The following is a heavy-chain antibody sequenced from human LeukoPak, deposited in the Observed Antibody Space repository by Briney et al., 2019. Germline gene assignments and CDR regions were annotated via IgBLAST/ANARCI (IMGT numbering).Heavy chain of an antibody. CDR1: GGSFSGYY. D-gene: IGHD2-2*01. Sequence: PSETLSLTRAVYGGSFSGYYWSWIRQPPGKGLEWIGEINHSGSTNYNPSLKSRVTISVDTSKNQFSLKLSSVTAADTAVYYCARGYQLLPIDYWGQGTLVTVSS. CDR2: INHSGST. CDR3: ARGYQLLPIDY. J-gene: IGHJ4*02. V-gene: IGHV4-34*01.